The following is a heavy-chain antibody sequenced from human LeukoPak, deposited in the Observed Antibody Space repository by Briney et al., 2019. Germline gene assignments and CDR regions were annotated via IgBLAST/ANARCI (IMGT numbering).Heavy chain of an antibody. CDR3: ASHSGGYAY. V-gene: IGHV4-30-4*07. Sequence: SETLSLTCAVSGGPISSGGHSWSWIRQPPGKGLEWIGYIYNTESTYYNSSLKSRVTISVDTSKNQFSLKLNSVTAADTAVYYCASHSGGYAYWGQGTLVTVSS. J-gene: IGHJ4*02. CDR2: IYNTEST. CDR1: GGPISSGGHS. D-gene: IGHD5-12*01.